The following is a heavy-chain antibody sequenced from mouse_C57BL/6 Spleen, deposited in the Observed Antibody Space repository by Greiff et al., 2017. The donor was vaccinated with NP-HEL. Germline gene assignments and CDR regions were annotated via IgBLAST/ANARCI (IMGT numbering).Heavy chain of an antibody. CDR3: AREVYYYGSSYGYFDV. J-gene: IGHJ1*03. CDR2: IYPRDGST. V-gene: IGHV1-85*01. Sequence: QVQLQQSGPELVKPGASVKLSCKASGYTFTSYDINWVKQRPGQGLEWIGWIYPRDGSTKYNEKFKGKATLTVDTSSRTAYMELHSLTSEDSAVYFCAREVYYYGSSYGYFDVWGTGTTVTVSS. D-gene: IGHD1-1*01. CDR1: GYTFTSYD.